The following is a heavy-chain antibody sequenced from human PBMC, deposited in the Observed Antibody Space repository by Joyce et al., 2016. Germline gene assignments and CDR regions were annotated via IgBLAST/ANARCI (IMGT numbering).Heavy chain of an antibody. CDR2: ITSKAYGGKA. V-gene: IGHV3-49*03. J-gene: IGHJ4*02. D-gene: IGHD1-7*01. CDR1: GFTFGEYA. Sequence: EVQLVESGGGLVQPGRSLKLSCSASGFTFGEYAMRWFRQLPGRGPGWVGFITSKAYGGKAVYAASVRGRLTISRDDSKSIAYLEMNSLRTEDAAVYYCSRCRFVSGGTAYLDSWGQGTQVTVSS. CDR3: SRCRFVSGGTAYLDS.